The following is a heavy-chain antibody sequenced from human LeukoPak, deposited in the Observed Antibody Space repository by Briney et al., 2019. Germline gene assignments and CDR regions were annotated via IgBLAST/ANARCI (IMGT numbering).Heavy chain of an antibody. J-gene: IGHJ4*02. V-gene: IGHV3-11*01. CDR2: ISSSGSTI. CDR3: ARLGAYDSSGYYVDY. CDR1: GFTFSDYY. Sequence: KTGGSPRLSCAASGFTFSDYYMSWIRQAPGKGLEWVSYISSSGSTIYYADSVKGRFTISRDNAKNSLYLQMNSLRAEDTAVYYCARLGAYDSSGYYVDYWGQGTLVTVSS. D-gene: IGHD3-22*01.